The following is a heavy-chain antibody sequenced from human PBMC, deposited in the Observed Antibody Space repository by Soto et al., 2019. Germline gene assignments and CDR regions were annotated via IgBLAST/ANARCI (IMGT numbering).Heavy chain of an antibody. CDR3: AREASVLIPAAQPSRFDS. J-gene: IGHJ4*02. Sequence: GASVKVSCKGFGYSFMKYGINWVRQAPGQGLEWVGWISPYSGYTHSAQKFHGRLTLTTDTAASTAYMELRILRSADTALYYCAREASVLIPAAQPSRFDSWGQGTLVTVPS. CDR1: GYSFMKYG. V-gene: IGHV1-18*01. D-gene: IGHD2-2*01. CDR2: ISPYSGYT.